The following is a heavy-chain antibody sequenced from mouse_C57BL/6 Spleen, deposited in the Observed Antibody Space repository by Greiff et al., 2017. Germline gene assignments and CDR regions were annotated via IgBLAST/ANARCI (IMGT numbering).Heavy chain of an antibody. D-gene: IGHD2-4*01. J-gene: IGHJ3*01. Sequence: EVQLQQSGPVLVKPGASVKMSCKASGYTFPDYYLNWVKQSHGKSLEWIGVINPYNGGTSYNQKFKGKATLTVDKSSSTAYVERNSLTSEDSEVFYWARRDIYYDYDVGFAYWGQGTLVTVSA. CDR3: ARRDIYYDYDVGFAY. CDR2: INPYNGGT. V-gene: IGHV1-19*01. CDR1: GYTFPDYY.